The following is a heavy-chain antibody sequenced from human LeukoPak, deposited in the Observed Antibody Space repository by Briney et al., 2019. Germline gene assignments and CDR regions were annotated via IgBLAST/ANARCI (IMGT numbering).Heavy chain of an antibody. Sequence: GGSLRLSCAASGFTFSSYSMNWVRQAPGKGLEWVSSISSSSSYIYYADSLKGRFTISRDNAKNSLYLQMNSLRAEDTAVYYCARGGYSSGMPSDWGQGTLATVSS. CDR3: ARGGYSSGMPSD. CDR1: GFTFSSYS. D-gene: IGHD2-15*01. J-gene: IGHJ4*02. CDR2: ISSSSSYI. V-gene: IGHV3-21*01.